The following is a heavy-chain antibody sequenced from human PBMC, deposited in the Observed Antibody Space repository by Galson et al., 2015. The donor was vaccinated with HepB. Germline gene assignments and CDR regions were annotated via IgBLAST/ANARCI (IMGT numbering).Heavy chain of an antibody. CDR1: GFTFSRYA. D-gene: IGHD3-3*01. J-gene: IGHJ6*03. CDR3: ARDRSTATYYDFWSGYLKQNYYYYMDV. Sequence: SLRLSCAASGFTFSRYAMHWIRQAPGKGLEWVAVISYDGSNKYYADSVKGRFTISRDNSKNTLYLQMNSLRAEDTAVYYCARDRSTATYYDFWSGYLKQNYYYYMDVWGKGTTVTVSS. V-gene: IGHV3-30-3*01. CDR2: ISYDGSNK.